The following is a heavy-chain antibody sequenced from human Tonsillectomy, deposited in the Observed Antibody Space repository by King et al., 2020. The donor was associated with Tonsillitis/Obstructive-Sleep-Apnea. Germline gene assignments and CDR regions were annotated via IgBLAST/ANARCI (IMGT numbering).Heavy chain of an antibody. CDR2: INSDGSST. CDR1: GFTFSSYW. J-gene: IGHJ4*02. CDR3: ARDLPLDY. Sequence: DVQLVESGGGLVQPGGSLRLSCAASGFTFSSYWMHWVRQSPGKGLVWVSHINSDGSSTSYADSVKVRFTISRDNAKNTLYLQMNSLRAEDTAVYYCARDLPLDYWGQGTLVTVSS. V-gene: IGHV3-74*01.